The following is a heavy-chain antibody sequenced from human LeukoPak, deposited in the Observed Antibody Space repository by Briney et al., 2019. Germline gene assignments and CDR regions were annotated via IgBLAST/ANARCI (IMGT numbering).Heavy chain of an antibody. D-gene: IGHD2-8*01. J-gene: IGHJ6*02. CDR2: IWFDKNQ. V-gene: IGHV3-33*08. CDR1: GFTFRNYV. CDR3: ARDRHCVNGVCHSPPGMDV. Sequence: GGSLRLSCAASGFTFRNYVIHWVRQAPGKGLEWVADIWFDKNQHFADSVKGRFAISRDNSKNTVYLQINSLRAEDTAVYYCARDRHCVNGVCHSPPGMDVWGQGTTVTVSS.